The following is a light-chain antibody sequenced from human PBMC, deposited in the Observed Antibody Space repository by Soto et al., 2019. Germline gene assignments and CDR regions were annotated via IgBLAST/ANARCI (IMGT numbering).Light chain of an antibody. CDR2: GEY. CDR3: KKYYTTQWT. Sequence: EILMTHSPATLSVSPGERATLSCRASQSVSSNLAWFQQKPGQAPRLLIYGEYSRATGIKDRFSGSGSGKDFTLTIRSMQDEDVEVYYCKKYYTTQWTCGHGTKGDIK. CDR1: QSVSSN. V-gene: IGKV3D-15*01. J-gene: IGKJ1*01.